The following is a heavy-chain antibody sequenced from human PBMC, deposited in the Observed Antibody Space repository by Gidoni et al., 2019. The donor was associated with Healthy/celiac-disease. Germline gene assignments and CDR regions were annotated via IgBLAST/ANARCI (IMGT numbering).Heavy chain of an antibody. CDR3: AKERDIVVDGWFDP. J-gene: IGHJ5*02. CDR1: GFTFSSYG. V-gene: IGHV3-30*02. Sequence: QVQLVESGGGVVQPGGSLRLSCAASGFTFSSYGMHWVRQAPGKGLEWVAFIRYDGSNKYYADSVKGRFTISRDNSKNTLYLQMNSLRAEDTAVYYCAKERDIVVDGWFDPWGQGTLVTVSS. D-gene: IGHD2-2*01. CDR2: IRYDGSNK.